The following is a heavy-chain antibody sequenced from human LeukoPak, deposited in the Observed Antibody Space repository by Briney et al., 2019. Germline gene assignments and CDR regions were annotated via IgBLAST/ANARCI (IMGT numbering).Heavy chain of an antibody. CDR2: INHSGST. Sequence: PSETLSLTCAVYGGSFSGYYWSWIRQPPGKGLEWIGEINHSGSTYYNPSLKSRVTISVDTSKNQFSLKLSSVTAADTAVYYCASAYCGGDCLSSIRLDYWGQGTLVTVSS. J-gene: IGHJ4*02. D-gene: IGHD2-21*02. CDR3: ASAYCGGDCLSSIRLDY. CDR1: GGSFSGYY. V-gene: IGHV4-34*01.